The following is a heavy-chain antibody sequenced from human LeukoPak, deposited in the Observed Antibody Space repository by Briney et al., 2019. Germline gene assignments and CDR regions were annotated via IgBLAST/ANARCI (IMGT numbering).Heavy chain of an antibody. CDR2: IYYSGST. CDR3: ARVLTIFPFDP. CDR1: GGSISTYY. Sequence: SETLSLTCTVSGGSISTYYWSWMRQPPGEGLEWIGYIYYSGSTNYNPSLKSRVTISVDTSKNQFSLKLSSVTAADTAVYYCARVLTIFPFDPWGQGTLVTVSS. D-gene: IGHD3-3*01. J-gene: IGHJ5*02. V-gene: IGHV4-59*12.